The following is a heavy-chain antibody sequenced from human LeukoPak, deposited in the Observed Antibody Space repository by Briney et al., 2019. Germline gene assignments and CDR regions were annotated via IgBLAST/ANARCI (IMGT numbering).Heavy chain of an antibody. J-gene: IGHJ6*02. CDR1: GFTFSSYA. D-gene: IGHD1-1*01. Sequence: PGGSLRLSCAASGFTFSSYAMSWVRQAPGKGLEWVSAISGSGGSTYYADSVEGRFTISRDNSKNTLYLQMNSLRAEDTAVYYCARDDDFYYYYGMDVWGHGTTVTVAS. CDR2: ISGSGGST. CDR3: ARDDDFYYYYGMDV. V-gene: IGHV3-23*01.